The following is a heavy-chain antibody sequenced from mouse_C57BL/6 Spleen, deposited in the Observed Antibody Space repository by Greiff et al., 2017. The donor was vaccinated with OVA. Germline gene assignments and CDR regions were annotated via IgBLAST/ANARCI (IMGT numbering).Heavy chain of an antibody. CDR1: GYTFTDYY. CDR2: INPNNGGT. CDR3: ARGIYCYGCSYGCAY. V-gene: IGHV1-26*01. J-gene: IGHJ3*01. D-gene: IGHD1-1*01. Sequence: EVQLQQSGPELVKPGASVKISCKASGYTFTDYYMNWVKQSHGKSLEWIGDINPNNGGTSYDQKFKGKATLTVDKSSTTAYMELRSLTSVDSAVYYCARGIYCYGCSYGCAYWGQGTLVTVSA.